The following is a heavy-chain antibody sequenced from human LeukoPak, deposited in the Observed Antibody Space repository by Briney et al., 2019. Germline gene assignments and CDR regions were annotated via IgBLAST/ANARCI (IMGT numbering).Heavy chain of an antibody. CDR3: ARERCSASNCYALLY. CDR2: VWNDGSNK. CDR1: GFTFSSYG. J-gene: IGHJ4*02. D-gene: IGHD2-15*01. Sequence: GRSLRLSCAASGFTFSSYGMPWVRQAPGKGLEWVALVWNDGSNKYYADSVKGRFAISRDNSKNTLYLQMNGLRAEDTAVYYCARERCSASNCYALLYWGQGTLVTVSS. V-gene: IGHV3-33*08.